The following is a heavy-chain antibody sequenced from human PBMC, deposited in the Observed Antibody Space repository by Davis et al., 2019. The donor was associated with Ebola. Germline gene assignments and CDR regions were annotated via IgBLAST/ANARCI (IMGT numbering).Heavy chain of an antibody. V-gene: IGHV1-18*01. CDR1: GYTFTSYG. J-gene: IGHJ4*02. Sequence: ASVKVSCKASGYTFTSYGTSWVRQAPGQGLEWMGWISAYNGNTNYAQKLQGRVTMTTDTSTSTAYMELSSLRSDDTAVYYCARDLGGMITFGGVFDYWGQGTLVTVSS. CDR3: ARDLGGMITFGGVFDY. CDR2: ISAYNGNT. D-gene: IGHD3-16*01.